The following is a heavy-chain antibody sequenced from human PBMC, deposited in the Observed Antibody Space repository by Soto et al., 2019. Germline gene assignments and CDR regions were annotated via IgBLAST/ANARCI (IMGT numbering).Heavy chain of an antibody. CDR3: AKDGIVRAITSWFDP. V-gene: IGHV3-64*04. CDR1: GFTFSSYA. Sequence: GGSLRLSCSASGFTFSSYAMHWVRQAPGKGLEYVSAISSNGGSTYYADSVKGRFTISRDNSKNTLYLQMSSLRAEDTAVYYCAKDGIVRAITSWFDPWGQGTLVTVSS. CDR2: ISSNGGST. J-gene: IGHJ5*02. D-gene: IGHD1-26*01.